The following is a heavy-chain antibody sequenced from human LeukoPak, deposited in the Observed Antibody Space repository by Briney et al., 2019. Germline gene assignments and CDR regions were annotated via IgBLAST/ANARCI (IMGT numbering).Heavy chain of an antibody. V-gene: IGHV3-15*07. CDR3: TTEYFGGFEY. J-gene: IGHJ4*02. D-gene: IGHD3-16*01. CDR1: TFTKAW. Sequence: TGGSLRLSCVRSTFTKAWMNWVRQAPGKGLEWVGRVKNRGDGMATDYAAPVKGRFIISRDDSKKTVYLQMDSLKTEDTAVYFCTTEYFGGFEYWGQGTLVTVSS. CDR2: VKNRGDGMAT.